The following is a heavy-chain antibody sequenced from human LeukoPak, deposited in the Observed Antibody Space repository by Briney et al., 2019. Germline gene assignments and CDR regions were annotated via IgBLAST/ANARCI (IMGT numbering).Heavy chain of an antibody. V-gene: IGHV4-59*01. CDR2: IYYSGST. J-gene: IGHJ5*02. CDR1: GGSISSYY. D-gene: IGHD2-2*02. Sequence: PSETLSLTCTVSGGSISSYYWSWIRQPPGKGLEWIGYIYYSGSTNYNPSLKSRVTISVDTSKNQFSLKLSSVTAADTAVYYCARVPLNCSSTSCYTFGWFDPWGQGTLVTVSS. CDR3: ARVPLNCSSTSCYTFGWFDP.